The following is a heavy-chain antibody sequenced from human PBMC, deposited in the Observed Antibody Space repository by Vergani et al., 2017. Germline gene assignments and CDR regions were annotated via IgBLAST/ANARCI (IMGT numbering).Heavy chain of an antibody. CDR1: GFTFSSYS. J-gene: IGHJ5*02. CDR3: ARYITTVTSYNWFDP. D-gene: IGHD4-17*01. CDR2: IKQDGSEK. V-gene: IGHV3-7*03. Sequence: EVQLVESGGGLVKPGGSLRLSCAASGFTFSSYSMNWVRQAPGKGLEWVANIKQDGSEKYYVDSVKGRFTISRDNAKNSLYLQMNSLRAEDTAVYYCARYITTVTSYNWFDPWGQGTLVTVSS.